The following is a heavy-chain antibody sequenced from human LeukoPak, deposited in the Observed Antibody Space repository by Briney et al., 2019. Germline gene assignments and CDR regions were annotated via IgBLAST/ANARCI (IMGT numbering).Heavy chain of an antibody. Sequence: GGSLRLSCVGSGFIFRSYAVTWVRQAPGKGLQWVSSITANGDATYYADSVKGRFTISRDNSKNTLYLQMGSLRAEDTAVYYCATFGVIVRNDYFDYWGQGVLVAVSS. CDR3: ATFGVIVRNDYFDY. CDR1: GFIFRSYA. D-gene: IGHD3-3*01. J-gene: IGHJ4*02. CDR2: ITANGDAT. V-gene: IGHV3-23*01.